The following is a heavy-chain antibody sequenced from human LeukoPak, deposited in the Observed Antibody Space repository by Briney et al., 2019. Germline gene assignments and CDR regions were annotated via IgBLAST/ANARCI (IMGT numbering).Heavy chain of an antibody. CDR3: ARTGYSYVLDY. Sequence: GGSLRLSCAASGFTFSSYSMNWVRQAPGKGLEWVANIKQDGSEKYYVDSVKGRFTISRDNAKNSLYLQMNSLRAEDTAVYYCARTGYSYVLDYWGQGTLVTVSS. J-gene: IGHJ4*02. CDR1: GFTFSSYS. V-gene: IGHV3-7*01. D-gene: IGHD5-18*01. CDR2: IKQDGSEK.